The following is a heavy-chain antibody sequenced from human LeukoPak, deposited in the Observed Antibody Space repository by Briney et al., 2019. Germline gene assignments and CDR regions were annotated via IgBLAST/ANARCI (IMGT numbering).Heavy chain of an antibody. Sequence: SETLSLTCAASGRSISSNHWWSWVRQSPAKGLEWIGEIDNSGKINYNPSLKSRVSVSVDKSKNNFSLKMTSMTAADTAIYFCATDYFKYNDGSGPFEYWGQGTLVTVSS. CDR1: GRSISSNHW. V-gene: IGHV4-4*02. CDR3: ATDYFKYNDGSGPFEY. D-gene: IGHD3-22*01. J-gene: IGHJ4*02. CDR2: IDNSGKI.